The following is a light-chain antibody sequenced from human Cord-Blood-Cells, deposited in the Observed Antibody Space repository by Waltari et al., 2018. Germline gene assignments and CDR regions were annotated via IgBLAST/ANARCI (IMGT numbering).Light chain of an antibody. Sequence: DIVMTQSPLSLPVTPGRPASIPCRSIQSLLHSNGYNYLDWYLQKPGQSQQPLIYLGSNRASGVPDRFSGTGSDTEFTLDISRVEADDVGVYFGRQALQTPPPTFGAGTKVEIK. CDR3: RQALQTPPPT. J-gene: IGKJ4*01. V-gene: IGKV2-28*01. CDR2: LGS. CDR1: QSLLHSNGYNY.